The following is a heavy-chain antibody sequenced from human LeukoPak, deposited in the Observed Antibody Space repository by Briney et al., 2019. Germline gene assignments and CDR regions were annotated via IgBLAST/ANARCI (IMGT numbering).Heavy chain of an antibody. J-gene: IGHJ5*02. CDR2: ISHGGSNK. Sequence: PGRSLRLSCAASGFTFSSYAMHWVRQAPGKGLEWVAVISHGGSNKYYADSVKGRSTISRDNSKNTLYLQMNSLRAEDTAVYYCARDVDGWFDPWGQGTLVTVSS. CDR3: ARDVDGWFDP. CDR1: GFTFSSYA. V-gene: IGHV3-30*04.